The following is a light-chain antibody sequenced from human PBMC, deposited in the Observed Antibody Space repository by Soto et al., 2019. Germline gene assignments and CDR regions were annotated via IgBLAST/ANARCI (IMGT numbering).Light chain of an antibody. J-gene: IGLJ1*01. V-gene: IGLV2-14*01. CDR2: EVT. CDR3: SSFTSRFPFV. Sequence: QSALTQPASVSGSPGQPIAISCTGTRSDVGAYNYVSWYQQHPGKAPKLMISEVTNRPSGVSDRFSGSKSGNTASLTTSGLQAEDGADYYCSSFTSRFPFVFGIGTKVTVL. CDR1: RSDVGAYNY.